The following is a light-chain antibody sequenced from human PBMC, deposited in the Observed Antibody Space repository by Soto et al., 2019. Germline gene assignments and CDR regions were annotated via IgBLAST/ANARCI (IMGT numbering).Light chain of an antibody. V-gene: IGKV1-5*03. J-gene: IGKJ2*01. CDR2: KAS. CDR3: QQYSSYSYT. Sequence: DIQMTQSPSTLSASVGDRVTITCRASQSISSWLAWYQQKPGKAPKLLIYKASSLETGVPSRFSGSGSGTEFTLTISSLQPDDFAGYYCQQYSSYSYTFGQGTKLEIK. CDR1: QSISSW.